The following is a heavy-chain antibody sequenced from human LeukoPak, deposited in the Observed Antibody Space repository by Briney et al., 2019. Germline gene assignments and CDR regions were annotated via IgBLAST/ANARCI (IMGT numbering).Heavy chain of an antibody. CDR2: IGTAGDP. V-gene: IGHV3-13*05. D-gene: IGHD6-19*01. CDR1: GFTFSSYD. CDR3: ARGIGSGWAGFDY. Sequence: GGSLRLSCAASGFTFSSYDMHWVRQAKGKGLEWVSVIGTAGDPYYPGSVKGRFTISRENAKNSLYLQMNSLRAGDTAVYYCARGIGSGWAGFDYWGQGTLVTVSS. J-gene: IGHJ4*02.